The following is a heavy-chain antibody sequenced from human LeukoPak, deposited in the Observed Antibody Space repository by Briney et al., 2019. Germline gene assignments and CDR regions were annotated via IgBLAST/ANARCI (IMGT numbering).Heavy chain of an antibody. CDR1: GFTVSSNY. V-gene: IGHV3-23*01. D-gene: IGHD1-1*01. J-gene: IGHJ3*01. Sequence: GGSLRLSCAASGFTVSSNYMSWVRQAPGKGLEWVSAVSGSGGDTYYADSVKGRFTISRDNSKNTLYLQMNSLRAEDTAVYYCAKELIILPTGTVAFDFWGQGTMVPVSS. CDR2: VSGSGGDT. CDR3: AKELIILPTGTVAFDF.